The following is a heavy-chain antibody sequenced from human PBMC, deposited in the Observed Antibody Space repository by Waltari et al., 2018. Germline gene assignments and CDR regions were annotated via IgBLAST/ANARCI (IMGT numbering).Heavy chain of an antibody. Sequence: QVQLVQSGAEVKKPGASVKVSCKASGYTFTSYGISWVRQAPGQGLEWMGWISAYNGNTNYAQKLQGRVTMTTDTSTSTAYMELRSLRSDDTAVYYCARARESYWELDVLWFDPWGQGTLVTVSS. CDR2: ISAYNGNT. CDR1: GYTFTSYG. D-gene: IGHD1-1*01. V-gene: IGHV1-18*01. J-gene: IGHJ5*02. CDR3: ARARESYWELDVLWFDP.